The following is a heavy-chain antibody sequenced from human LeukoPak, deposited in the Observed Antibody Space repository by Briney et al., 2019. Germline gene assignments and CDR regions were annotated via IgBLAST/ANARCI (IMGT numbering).Heavy chain of an antibody. J-gene: IGHJ4*02. D-gene: IGHD5-24*01. Sequence: GGSLRLSCAASGFTFSSYSMNWVRQAPGKGLEWVSCISSTSSYRYYAGSVKGRFTISRDNAKNSLYLQMNSLRAEDTAVYYCASSTDGYNLGTAGVDHWGQGTLVTVSS. CDR3: ASSTDGYNLGTAGVDH. V-gene: IGHV3-21*01. CDR1: GFTFSSYS. CDR2: ISSTSSYR.